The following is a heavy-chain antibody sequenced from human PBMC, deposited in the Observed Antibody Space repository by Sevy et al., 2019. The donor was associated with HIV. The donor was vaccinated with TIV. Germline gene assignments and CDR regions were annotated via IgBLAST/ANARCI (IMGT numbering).Heavy chain of an antibody. D-gene: IGHD2-2*01. Sequence: SQTLSLTCAISGDSVSSNSAAWNWIRQSPSRSLEWLGRTYYRSKWYNDYAVSVKSRITINPDTSKNQFSLQLNSVTPEDTAVYYCARNPPYCSSTSCHFDYWGQGTLVTVSS. V-gene: IGHV6-1*01. CDR1: GDSVSSNSAA. J-gene: IGHJ4*02. CDR3: ARNPPYCSSTSCHFDY. CDR2: TYYRSKWYN.